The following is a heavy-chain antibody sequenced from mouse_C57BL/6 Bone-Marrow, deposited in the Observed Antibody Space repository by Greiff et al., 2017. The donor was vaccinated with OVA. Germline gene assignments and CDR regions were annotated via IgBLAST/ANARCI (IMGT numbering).Heavy chain of an antibody. CDR2: IYPGSGST. J-gene: IGHJ4*01. CDR1: GYTFTSYW. CDR3: ARRELDSSGYDAMDY. Sequence: ESGAELVKPGASVKMSCKASGYTFTSYWITWVKQRPGQGLEWIGDIYPGSGSTNYNEKFKSKATLTVDTSSSTAYMQLSSLTSEDSAVYYCARRELDSSGYDAMDYWGQGTSVTVSS. V-gene: IGHV1-55*01. D-gene: IGHD3-2*02.